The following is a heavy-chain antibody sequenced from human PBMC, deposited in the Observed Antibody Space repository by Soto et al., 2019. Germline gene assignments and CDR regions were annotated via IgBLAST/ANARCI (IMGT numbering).Heavy chain of an antibody. V-gene: IGHV4-59*08. CDR2: IYYSGST. CDR3: ARHIGGYYDILTGLSYYYYYMDV. Sequence: SETLSVTCTVSGGSISSYYWSWIRQPPGKGLEWIGYIYYSGSTNYNPSLKSRVTISVDTSKNQFSLKLSSVTAADTAVYYCARHIGGYYDILTGLSYYYYYMDVWGKGTTVTVSS. J-gene: IGHJ6*03. CDR1: GGSISSYY. D-gene: IGHD3-9*01.